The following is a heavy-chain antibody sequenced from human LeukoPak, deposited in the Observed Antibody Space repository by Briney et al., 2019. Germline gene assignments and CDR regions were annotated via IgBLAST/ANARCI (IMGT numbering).Heavy chain of an antibody. J-gene: IGHJ4*02. V-gene: IGHV3-23*01. Sequence: GGSLRLSCAASGFTFSSYTMHWVRQAPGKGLEWVSAISGSGGSTYYADSVKGRFTISRDNSKNTLYLQMNSLRAEDTAVYYCAKDLGWSSSWCFDYWGQGTLVTVSS. CDR2: ISGSGGST. D-gene: IGHD6-13*01. CDR3: AKDLGWSSSWCFDY. CDR1: GFTFSSYT.